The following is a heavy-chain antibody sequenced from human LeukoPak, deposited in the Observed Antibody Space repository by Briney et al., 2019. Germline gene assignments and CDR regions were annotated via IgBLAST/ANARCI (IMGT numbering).Heavy chain of an antibody. CDR2: IKQDGIEK. CDR1: GFTFSSYW. Sequence: GGSLRLSCAASGFTFSSYWMSWVRQAPGKGLEWVANIKQDGIEKYYVDSVKGRFTISRDNAKTSLYVQMNSLRAEDTAVYYCARPNYYDSSGYPSVLDYWGQGTLVTVSS. CDR3: ARPNYYDSSGYPSVLDY. J-gene: IGHJ4*02. V-gene: IGHV3-7*01. D-gene: IGHD3-22*01.